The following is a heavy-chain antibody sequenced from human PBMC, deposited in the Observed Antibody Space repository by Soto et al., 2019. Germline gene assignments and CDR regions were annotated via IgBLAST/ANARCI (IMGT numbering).Heavy chain of an antibody. CDR2: ISAHNGNT. Sequence: QVHLVQSGAEVKKPGASVKVSCQASGYAFTTYGITWVRQAHGQGLECMGWISAHNGNTNYAQKLQGRVTVTRDPSTSTAYLELRSLRADDTAVYYCARGRYGDYWGQGALVTVSS. D-gene: IGHD1-1*01. CDR3: ARGRYGDY. J-gene: IGHJ4*02. CDR1: GYAFTTYG. V-gene: IGHV1-18*01.